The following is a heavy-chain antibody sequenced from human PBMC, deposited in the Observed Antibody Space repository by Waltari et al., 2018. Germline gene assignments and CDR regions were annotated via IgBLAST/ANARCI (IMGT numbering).Heavy chain of an antibody. CDR1: GFTVSSNY. J-gene: IGHJ4*02. CDR3: ATKSPSSGSGSYYNVGDY. V-gene: IGHV3-53*01. Sequence: EVQLVESGGGLIQPGGSLRLSCAASGFTVSSNYMSWVRQAPGKGLEWVSVIYSGGSTYSADSVKGRFTISSDNSKNTLYLQMNSLRAEDTAVYYCATKSPSSGSGSYYNVGDYWGQGTLVTVSS. CDR2: IYSGGST. D-gene: IGHD3-10*01.